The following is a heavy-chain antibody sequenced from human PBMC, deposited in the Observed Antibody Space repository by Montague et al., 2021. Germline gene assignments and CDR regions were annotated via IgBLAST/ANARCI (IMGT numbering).Heavy chain of an antibody. Sequence: SETLSLTCSVSGGSVNGYDWSWIRQPPGKGLEWIGYMRSSGSPNYNPPFKSRLAISTDRSRNQFSLELSFVTAADTAIYFCGRDYWGSIDYWGHGILVTVSS. D-gene: IGHD7-27*01. CDR3: GRDYWGSIDY. CDR1: GGSVNGYD. J-gene: IGHJ4*01. CDR2: MRSSGSP. V-gene: IGHV4-59*02.